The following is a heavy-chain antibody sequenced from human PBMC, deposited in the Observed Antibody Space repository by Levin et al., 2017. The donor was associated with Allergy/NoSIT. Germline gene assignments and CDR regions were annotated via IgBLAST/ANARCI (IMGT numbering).Heavy chain of an antibody. D-gene: IGHD5-18*01. CDR3: ARDGHSGYSYGLPYYYYGMDV. V-gene: IGHV1-69*04. Sequence: SVKVSCKASGGTFSSYAISWVRQAPGQGLEWMGRIIPILGIANYAQKFQGRVTITADKSTSTAYMELSSLRSEDTAVYYCARDGHSGYSYGLPYYYYGMDVWGQGTTVTVSS. J-gene: IGHJ6*02. CDR2: IIPILGIA. CDR1: GGTFSSYA.